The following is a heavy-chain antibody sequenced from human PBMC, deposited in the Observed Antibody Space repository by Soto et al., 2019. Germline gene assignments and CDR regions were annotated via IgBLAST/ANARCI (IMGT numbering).Heavy chain of an antibody. CDR1: GYTFTGYY. Sequence: ASVKVSCKASGYTFTGYYMHWVRQAPGQGLEWMGWINPNSGGTNYAQKFQGWVTMTRDTSISTAYMELSSLRSEDTAVYYCARIRGYCSSTSCYDYYYMDVWGKGTTVTVSS. J-gene: IGHJ6*03. CDR2: INPNSGGT. CDR3: ARIRGYCSSTSCYDYYYMDV. V-gene: IGHV1-2*04. D-gene: IGHD2-2*01.